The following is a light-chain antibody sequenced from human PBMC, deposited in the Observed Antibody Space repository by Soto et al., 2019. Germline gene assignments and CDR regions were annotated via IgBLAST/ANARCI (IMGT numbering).Light chain of an antibody. Sequence: EIVLMQSPGTLSLFPGERATFSCRTSQSISATYLAWYQQKPGQAPRLLIYATSSRATGIPDRFSGSGSRTDFTLTISRPEPDDSAVYYCQQYASLPRTFGQGTKVEI. CDR3: QQYASLPRT. CDR1: QSISATY. V-gene: IGKV3-20*01. J-gene: IGKJ1*01. CDR2: ATS.